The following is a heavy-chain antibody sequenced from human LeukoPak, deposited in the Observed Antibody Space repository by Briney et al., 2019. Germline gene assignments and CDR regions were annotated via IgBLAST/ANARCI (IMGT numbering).Heavy chain of an antibody. J-gene: IGHJ4*02. CDR2: IYSGGST. CDR3: ARERNLEIAVAGTIFNY. V-gene: IGHV3-66*01. Sequence: GGSLRLSCAAFGFTVSSNYMSWVRQAPGKGLEWVSVIYSGGSTYYADSVKGRFTISRDNSKNTLYLQMKSLRAEDTAVYYCARERNLEIAVAGTIFNYWGQGTLVTVSS. CDR1: GFTVSSNY. D-gene: IGHD6-19*01.